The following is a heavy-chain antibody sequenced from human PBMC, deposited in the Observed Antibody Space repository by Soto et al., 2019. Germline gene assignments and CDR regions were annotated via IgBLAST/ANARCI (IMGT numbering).Heavy chain of an antibody. J-gene: IGHJ4*02. V-gene: IGHV3-23*01. CDR1: GFTFSSYV. CDR2: ISGSGGST. D-gene: IGHD3-3*01. Sequence: EVQLLESGGGLVQPGGSLRLSCAASGFTFSSYVMSWVRQAPGKGLEWVSAISGSGGSTYYADSVKGRFTISRDNSKNTLYLQMNSLRAEDTAVYYCAKGSSGLRFLEWLSPHDYWGQGTLVTVSS. CDR3: AKGSSGLRFLEWLSPHDY.